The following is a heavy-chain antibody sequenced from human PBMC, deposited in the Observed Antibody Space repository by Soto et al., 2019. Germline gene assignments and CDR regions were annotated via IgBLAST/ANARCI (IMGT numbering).Heavy chain of an antibody. Sequence: PSETQSLTCTVSGGSISSYYCSWIRQPPGKGLEWIGYIYYSGSTNYNPSLKSRVTISVDTSKNQFSLKLSSVTAADTAVYYCTSYDVVVAAAIGFGRFEPWCQGSLVTVYS. CDR3: TSYDVVVAAAIGFGRFEP. CDR2: IYYSGST. D-gene: IGHD2-2*01. CDR1: GGSISSYY. J-gene: IGHJ5*02. V-gene: IGHV4-59*01.